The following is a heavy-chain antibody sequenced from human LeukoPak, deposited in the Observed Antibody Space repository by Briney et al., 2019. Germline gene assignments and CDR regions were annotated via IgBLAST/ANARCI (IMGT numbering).Heavy chain of an antibody. CDR2: ISWDGGST. J-gene: IGHJ4*02. V-gene: IGHV3-43D*03. D-gene: IGHD4-23*01. CDR3: AKGGTGVTTVGWYFDY. CDR1: GFTFSSYN. Sequence: PGGSLRLSCAASGFTFSSYNMNWVRQAPGKGLEWVSLISWDGGSTYYADSVKGRFTISRDNSKNSLYLQMNSLRAEDTALYYCAKGGTGVTTVGWYFDYWGQGTLVTVSS.